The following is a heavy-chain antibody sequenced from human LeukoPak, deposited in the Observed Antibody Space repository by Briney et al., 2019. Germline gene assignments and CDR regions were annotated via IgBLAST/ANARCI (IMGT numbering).Heavy chain of an antibody. D-gene: IGHD3-9*01. CDR3: ARHKTYYDILTGYYSHAFDI. V-gene: IGHV4-59*08. CDR2: IYYSGST. J-gene: IGHJ3*02. Sequence: SETLSLTCAVYGGSFSGYYWSWIRQPPGKGLEWIGYIYYSGSTNYNPSLKSRVTISVDTSKNQFSLKLSSVTAADTAVYYCARHKTYYDILTGYYSHAFDIWGQGTMVTVSS. CDR1: GGSFSGYY.